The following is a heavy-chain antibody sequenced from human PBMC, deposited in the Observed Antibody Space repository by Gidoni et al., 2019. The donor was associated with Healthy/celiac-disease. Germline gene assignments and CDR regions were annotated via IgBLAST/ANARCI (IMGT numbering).Heavy chain of an antibody. CDR1: GYTFTSYG. D-gene: IGHD6-19*01. V-gene: IGHV1-18*01. Sequence: QVQLVQSGAEVKKPGASVKVSCKASGYTFTSYGISWVRQAPGQGLEWMGWISAYNGNTNYAQKLQGRVTMTTDTSTSTAYMELRSLRSDDTAVYYCARDREVAVAGTRVSGGDNWFDPWGQGTLVTVSS. CDR2: ISAYNGNT. CDR3: ARDREVAVAGTRVSGGDNWFDP. J-gene: IGHJ5*02.